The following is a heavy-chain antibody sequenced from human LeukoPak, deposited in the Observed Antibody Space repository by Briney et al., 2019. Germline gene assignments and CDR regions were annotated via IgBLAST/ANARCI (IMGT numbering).Heavy chain of an antibody. Sequence: GGSLRLSCAASGFTFSSYAMSWVRQAPGKGLEWVSGISWNSGSIGYADSVKGRFTISRDNAKNSLYLQMNSLRAEDTAVYYCARGSSGWSPIEPIFDIWGQGTMVTVSS. J-gene: IGHJ3*02. D-gene: IGHD6-19*01. CDR2: ISWNSGSI. CDR1: GFTFSSYA. CDR3: ARGSSGWSPIEPIFDI. V-gene: IGHV3-9*01.